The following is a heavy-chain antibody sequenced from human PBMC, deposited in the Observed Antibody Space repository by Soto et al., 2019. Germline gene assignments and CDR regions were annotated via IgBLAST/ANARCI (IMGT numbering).Heavy chain of an antibody. CDR1: GYSFTSYW. V-gene: IGHV5-10-1*01. CDR2: IDPSDSYT. Sequence: GESLKISCKGSGYSFTSYWMSWVRQMPGKGLEWMGRIDPSDSYTNYSPSFQGHVTISADKSISTAYLQWSSLKASDTAMYYCAITSYCSSTSCFYYYYGMDVWGQGTTVTVSS. J-gene: IGHJ6*02. CDR3: AITSYCSSTSCFYYYYGMDV. D-gene: IGHD2-2*01.